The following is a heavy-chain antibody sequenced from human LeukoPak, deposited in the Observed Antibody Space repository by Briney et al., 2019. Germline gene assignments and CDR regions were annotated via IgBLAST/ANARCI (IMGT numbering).Heavy chain of an antibody. J-gene: IGHJ6*02. CDR2: IIPMVALA. CDR3: ARDAWGDGSTKLRDYYGLDV. V-gene: IGHV1-69*04. Sequence: ASVKVSCKASVDTFSSYAISWVRQAPGQGRQWMGRIIPMVALANYAQKFQSRVTITADKSTSTAYMELSSLRSEDTAVYYCARDAWGDGSTKLRDYYGLDVWGQGTTVTVSS. CDR1: VDTFSSYA. D-gene: IGHD5-24*01.